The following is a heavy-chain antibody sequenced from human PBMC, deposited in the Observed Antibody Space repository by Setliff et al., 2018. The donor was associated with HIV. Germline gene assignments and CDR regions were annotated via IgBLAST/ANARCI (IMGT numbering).Heavy chain of an antibody. V-gene: IGHV4-59*01. CDR1: GDSIGTYY. Sequence: KPSETLSLTCSVSGDSIGTYYWNWIRQTPGKRLEWIGFFYYGGSTDYNPALKNRVAISVDTSRNRVSLKMTSVTAADTAVYYCARVGYYDSSGYYYGHYYYYYMDVWGKGTTVTVSS. D-gene: IGHD3-22*01. CDR2: FYYGGST. J-gene: IGHJ6*03. CDR3: ARVGYYDSSGYYYGHYYYYYMDV.